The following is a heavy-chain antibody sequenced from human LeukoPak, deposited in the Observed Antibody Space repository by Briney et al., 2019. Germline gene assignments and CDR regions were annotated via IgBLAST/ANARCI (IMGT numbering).Heavy chain of an antibody. V-gene: IGHV4-59*01. CDR3: ARGGYYGSGNDFRFDP. CDR1: GGSISSYY. Sequence: SETLSLTCTVSGGSISSYYWSWIRQPPGQGLEWIGYIYYSGSTTYKPPVKSRVTISVDTSKNQISLKLSSVTAADTAVFYCARGGYYGSGNDFRFDPWGQGTLVTASS. J-gene: IGHJ5*02. D-gene: IGHD3-10*01. CDR2: IYYSGST.